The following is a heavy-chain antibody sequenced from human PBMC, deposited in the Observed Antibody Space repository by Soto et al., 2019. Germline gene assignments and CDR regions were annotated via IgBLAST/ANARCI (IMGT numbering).Heavy chain of an antibody. J-gene: IGHJ6*02. CDR2: MFYSGLT. V-gene: IGHV4-39*01. Sequence: SETQSLTCRFSCYSVSSSDYYWSGIRHPPGKGLDCIGSMFYSGLTYYNPSLKSRVTLSVDTSKNQFSVRLNSVTAADTAVYYCAPLTVSLSGPYGIHVWGQGTTVTVS. CDR3: APLTVSLSGPYGIHV. D-gene: IGHD2-15*01. CDR1: CYSVSSSDYY.